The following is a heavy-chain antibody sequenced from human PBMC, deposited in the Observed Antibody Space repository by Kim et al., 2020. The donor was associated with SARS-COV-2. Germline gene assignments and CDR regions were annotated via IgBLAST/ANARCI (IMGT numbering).Heavy chain of an antibody. D-gene: IGHD6-19*01. CDR3: AKQPYSSGWYYYYYYGMDV. J-gene: IGHJ6*02. Sequence: LSLTCAASGFTFSSYGMHWVRQAPGKGLEWVAVIWYDGSNKYYADSVKGRFTISRDNSKNTLYLQMNSLRAEDTAVYYCAKQPYSSGWYYYYYYGMDVWGQGPRSPSP. CDR1: GFTFSSYG. V-gene: IGHV3-33*06. CDR2: IWYDGSNK.